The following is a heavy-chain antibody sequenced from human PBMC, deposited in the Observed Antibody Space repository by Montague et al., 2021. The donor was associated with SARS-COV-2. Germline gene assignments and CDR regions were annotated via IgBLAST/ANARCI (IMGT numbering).Heavy chain of an antibody. CDR1: GFTFSSYA. D-gene: IGHD3-10*01. Sequence: SLRLSCAASGFTFSSYAMSWVRQAPGKGLEWVSAISGSGGSTYFADSVKGRFTISRDNSKNTLYLQMNRLRDEDTAVYYCAKAGDTMVGGVITCYYDYGMDVWGQGTTVTVSS. V-gene: IGHV3-23*01. CDR3: AKAGDTMVGGVITCYYDYGMDV. CDR2: ISGSGGST. J-gene: IGHJ6*01.